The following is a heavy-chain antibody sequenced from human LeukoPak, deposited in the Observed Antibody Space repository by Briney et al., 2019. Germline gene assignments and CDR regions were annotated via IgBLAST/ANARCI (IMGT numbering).Heavy chain of an antibody. D-gene: IGHD3-22*01. V-gene: IGHV3-30*18. J-gene: IGHJ4*02. CDR3: AKDPIEFSVVITPSDY. Sequence: GGSLRLSCAASGFTFSSYGMHWVRQAPGKGLEWVAVISYDGSNKYYADSAKGRFTISRDNSKNTLYLQMNSLRAEDTAVYYCAKDPIEFSVVITPSDYWGQGTLVTVSS. CDR1: GFTFSSYG. CDR2: ISYDGSNK.